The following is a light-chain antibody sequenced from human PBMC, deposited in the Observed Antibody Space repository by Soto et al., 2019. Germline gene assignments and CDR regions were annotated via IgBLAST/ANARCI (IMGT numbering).Light chain of an antibody. CDR1: QGISNY. CDR2: AAS. J-gene: IGKJ4*02. Sequence: DIQMTQSPSALSASVGDRVTITCRASQGISNYLAWYQQKPGKVPKLLIYAASTLQSGVPSRFSGSGSGTDFTLTISSLQPEDVETYYCQKYNSAPITSGSGSQVDIX. CDR3: QKYNSAPIT. V-gene: IGKV1-27*01.